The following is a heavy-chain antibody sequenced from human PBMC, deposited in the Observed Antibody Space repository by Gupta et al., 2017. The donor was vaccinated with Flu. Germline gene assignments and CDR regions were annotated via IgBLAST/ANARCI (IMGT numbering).Heavy chain of an antibody. CDR2: IWYDGSNK. CDR1: GFTFSSYG. D-gene: IGHD6-6*01. Sequence: QVQLVESGGGVFQPGRSLRLSCAASGFTFSSYGMHWVRQAPGKGLEWVAVIWYDGSNKYYADSVKGRFTISRDNSKNTLYLQMNSLRAEDTAVYYCAREEPSSNPLYYYGMDVWGQGTTVTVSS. V-gene: IGHV3-33*01. J-gene: IGHJ6*02. CDR3: AREEPSSNPLYYYGMDV.